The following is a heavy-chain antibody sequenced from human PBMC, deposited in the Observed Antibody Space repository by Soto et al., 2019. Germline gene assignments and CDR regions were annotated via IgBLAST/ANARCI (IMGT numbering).Heavy chain of an antibody. D-gene: IGHD2-2*01. Sequence: EVQLVESGGGLVQPGGSLRLSCVVSGLTFINYWMSWVRQAPGKGLEWVANINQDGSESYYVDSVKGRFTISRDNAKNSLYLQMTSLRAEDTAVYYCARPARECSSPGCANWGQGTLVTVSS. CDR2: INQDGSES. J-gene: IGHJ4*02. CDR1: GLTFINYW. V-gene: IGHV3-7*01. CDR3: ARPARECSSPGCAN.